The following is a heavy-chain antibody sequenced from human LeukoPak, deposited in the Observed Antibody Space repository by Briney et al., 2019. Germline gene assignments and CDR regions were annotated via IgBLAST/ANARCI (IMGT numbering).Heavy chain of an antibody. J-gene: IGHJ4*02. V-gene: IGHV4-39*01. Sequence: PSETLSLTCTVSGGSISSSSYYWGWIRQPPGKVLEWIGSIYYSGRTYYNPSLKSRATISVDTSKNQFSLKLSSVTAADTAVYYCARLDEEGYYVPSYWGQGTLVTVSS. CDR3: ARLDEEGYYVPSY. CDR2: IYYSGRT. CDR1: GGSISSSSYY. D-gene: IGHD3-10*02.